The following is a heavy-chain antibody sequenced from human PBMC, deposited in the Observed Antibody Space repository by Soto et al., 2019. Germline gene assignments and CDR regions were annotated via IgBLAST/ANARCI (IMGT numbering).Heavy chain of an antibody. V-gene: IGHV3-30-3*01. Sequence: GGSLRLSCAASGFTFSSYAMHWVRQAPGKGLEWVAVISYDGSNKYYADSVKGRFTISRDNSKNTLYLQMNSLRAEDTAVYYCAREHQDYYGSSAYLDYWGQGT. CDR3: AREHQDYYGSSAYLDY. CDR2: ISYDGSNK. CDR1: GFTFSSYA. J-gene: IGHJ4*02. D-gene: IGHD3-22*01.